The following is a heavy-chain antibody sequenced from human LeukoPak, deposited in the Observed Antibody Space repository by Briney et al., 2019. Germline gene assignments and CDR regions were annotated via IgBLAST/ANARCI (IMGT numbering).Heavy chain of an antibody. J-gene: IGHJ5*02. CDR3: AVLLWFGEYGDWFDP. D-gene: IGHD3-10*01. Sequence: PSETLSLTCTVSGDSISSSSYYWGWIRQPPGKGLEWIGEINHSGSTNYNPSLKSRVTISVDTSKNQFSLKLSSVTAADTAVYYCAVLLWFGEYGDWFDPWGQGTLVTVSS. CDR1: GDSISSSSYY. CDR2: INHSGST. V-gene: IGHV4-39*07.